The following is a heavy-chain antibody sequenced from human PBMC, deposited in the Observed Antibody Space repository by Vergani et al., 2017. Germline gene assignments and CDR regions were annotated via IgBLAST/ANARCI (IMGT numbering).Heavy chain of an antibody. CDR3: ARGKYSSSWYDY. CDR1: GGSFSGYY. CDR2: INHSGST. D-gene: IGHD6-13*01. Sequence: QLQLQQWGAGLLKPSETLSLTCAVYGGSFSGYYWSWIRQPPGKGLEWIGEINHSGSTNYNPSLKSRVTISVDTSKNQFSLKLSSVTAADTAVYYCARGKYSSSWYDYWGQGTLVTVSS. V-gene: IGHV4-34*01. J-gene: IGHJ4*02.